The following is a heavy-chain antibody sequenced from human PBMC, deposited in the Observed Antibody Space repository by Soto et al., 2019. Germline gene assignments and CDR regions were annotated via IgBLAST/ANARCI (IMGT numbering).Heavy chain of an antibody. J-gene: IGHJ4*02. Sequence: EVQLLESGGGLVQPGGSLRLSCAASGFTFSSYAMSWVRQAPGKGLEWVSAISGSGGSTYYADSVKGRFTISRDNSKNTLYLQMNRLRAGDTAVYDCAKEGRWLQYGRAFDYWGQGTLVTVSS. D-gene: IGHD5-12*01. CDR3: AKEGRWLQYGRAFDY. CDR2: ISGSGGST. V-gene: IGHV3-23*01. CDR1: GFTFSSYA.